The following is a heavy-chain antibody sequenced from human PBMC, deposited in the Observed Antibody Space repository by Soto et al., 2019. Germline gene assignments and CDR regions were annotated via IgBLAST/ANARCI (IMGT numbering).Heavy chain of an antibody. J-gene: IGHJ4*02. Sequence: GGSLRLSCAASGFTFSSYAMSWVRQAPGKGLEWVSAISGSGGSTYYADSVKGRFTISRDNSKNTLYLQMNSLRAEDTAVYYCAKDGMGSGSYIGRDYFDYWGQGTLVTVSS. D-gene: IGHD3-10*01. CDR1: GFTFSSYA. CDR2: ISGSGGST. V-gene: IGHV3-23*01. CDR3: AKDGMGSGSYIGRDYFDY.